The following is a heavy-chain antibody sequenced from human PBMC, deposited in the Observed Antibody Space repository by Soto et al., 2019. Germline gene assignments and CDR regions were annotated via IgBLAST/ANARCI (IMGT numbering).Heavy chain of an antibody. D-gene: IGHD4-17*01. J-gene: IGHJ4*02. CDR1: GFTFSRYA. CDR3: AKNNLFDAVTKDY. Sequence: EVQLCDSGGGLVQPGVSLRLSCAASGFTFSRYAMSWVLQAPGMGLECVSAIIGRGGSTYYADSVKGRFTISRDNSKNTLYLQLNSMRAEDTAVYYCAKNNLFDAVTKDYWRPGTLVTVSS. CDR2: IIGRGGST. V-gene: IGHV3-23*01.